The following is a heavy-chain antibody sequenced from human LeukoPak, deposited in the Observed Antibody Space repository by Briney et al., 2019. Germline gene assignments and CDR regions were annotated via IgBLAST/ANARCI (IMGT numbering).Heavy chain of an antibody. J-gene: IGHJ4*02. CDR3: AKDPRAVAGYYFDY. CDR1: GFTFGDYA. Sequence: PGRSLRLSCAASGFTFGDYAMHWVRQAPGKGLEWVSGISWNSDNIGYTDSVKGRFTISRDNAKNSLFVQMNSLRAEDTALYFCAKDPRAVAGYYFDYWGQGILVTVSS. D-gene: IGHD6-19*01. CDR2: ISWNSDNI. V-gene: IGHV3-9*01.